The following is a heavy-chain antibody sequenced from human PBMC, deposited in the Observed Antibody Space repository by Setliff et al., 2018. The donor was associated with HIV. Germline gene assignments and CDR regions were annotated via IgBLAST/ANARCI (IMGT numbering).Heavy chain of an antibody. CDR2: ISSSSSYI. CDR3: ARGHYFKDV. Sequence: PGGSLRLSCSASGFTFSSYAMHWVRQAPGKGLEYVSSISSSSSYIYYADSVKGRFTISRDNAKNSLYLQMNSLRAEDTAVYHCARGHYFKDVWGQGTTVTVSS. CDR1: GFTFSSYA. D-gene: IGHD3-22*01. V-gene: IGHV3-21*01. J-gene: IGHJ6*02.